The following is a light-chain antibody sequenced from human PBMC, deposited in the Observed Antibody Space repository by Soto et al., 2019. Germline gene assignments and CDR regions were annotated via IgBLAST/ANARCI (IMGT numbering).Light chain of an antibody. CDR1: QSVSSS. V-gene: IGKV3-11*01. Sequence: EIVLTQSPATLSLSPGERATLSCRASQSVSSSLAWYQQKRGQAPRLLIYDASNRATGIPARFSGSGSGTDFTLTISSLEPEDFAVYYCQQRSNWPPTLTFGGGTKVDIK. CDR2: DAS. CDR3: QQRSNWPPTLT. J-gene: IGKJ4*01.